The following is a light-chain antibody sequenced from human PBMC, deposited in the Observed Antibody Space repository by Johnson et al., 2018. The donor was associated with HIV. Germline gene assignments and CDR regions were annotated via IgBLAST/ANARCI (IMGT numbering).Light chain of an antibody. V-gene: IGLV1-51*02. CDR2: ENN. J-gene: IGLJ1*01. CDR1: SSNIGSNS. CDR3: GTWDSSLTASYV. Sequence: QSVLTQPPSVSAAPGQKVTISCSGRSSNIGSNSVSWYQQLPGTAPKLLIYENNKRPSGIPDRFSGSKSGTSATLGITGLQTGDEADYYRGTWDSSLTASYVFGTGTKVTVL.